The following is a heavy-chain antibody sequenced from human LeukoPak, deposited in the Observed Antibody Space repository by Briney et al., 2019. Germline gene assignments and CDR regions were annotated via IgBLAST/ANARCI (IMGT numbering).Heavy chain of an antibody. J-gene: IGHJ6*03. CDR3: ARDRYDYGGNPGGYYYYYMDV. Sequence: ASVKVSCKASGYTFTGYYMHWVRQAPGQGLEWMGWINPNSGGTNYAQKFQGRVTMTRDTSISTAYMELSRLRSDDTAVYYCARDRYDYGGNPGGYYYYYMDVWGKGTTVTVSS. CDR1: GYTFTGYY. D-gene: IGHD4-23*01. CDR2: INPNSGGT. V-gene: IGHV1-2*02.